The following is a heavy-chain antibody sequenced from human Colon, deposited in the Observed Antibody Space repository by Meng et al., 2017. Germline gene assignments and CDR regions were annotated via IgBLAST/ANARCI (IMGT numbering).Heavy chain of an antibody. CDR2: ISLTGGKT. Sequence: GESLKISCAASGFTLSSYAMGWVRQAPGKGLEWISSISLTGGKTFHADSVKGRFTISRDNSKKTLYLQMNSLRAEDTAEYYCAKHGGPWGQGTLVTVSS. J-gene: IGHJ4*02. V-gene: IGHV3-23*01. D-gene: IGHD3-10*01. CDR1: GFTLSSYA. CDR3: AKHGGP.